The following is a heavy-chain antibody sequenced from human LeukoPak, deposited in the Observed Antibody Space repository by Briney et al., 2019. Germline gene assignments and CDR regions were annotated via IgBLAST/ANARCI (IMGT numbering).Heavy chain of an antibody. J-gene: IGHJ6*02. CDR3: AKDTGGDYYYYGVDV. V-gene: IGHV3-9*01. Sequence: GRSLRLSCAASGFTFDDYAMHWVRQAPGKGLEWVSGISWNSGSIGYADSVKGRFTISRDNAKNSLYLQMNSLRAEDTALYYCAKDTGGDYYYYGVDVWGQGTTVTVSS. D-gene: IGHD4-17*01. CDR1: GFTFDDYA. CDR2: ISWNSGSI.